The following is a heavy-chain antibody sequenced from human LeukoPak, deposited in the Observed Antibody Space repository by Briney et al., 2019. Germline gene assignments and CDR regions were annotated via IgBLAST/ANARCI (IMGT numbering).Heavy chain of an antibody. V-gene: IGHV3-21*01. J-gene: IGHJ4*02. CDR1: GFTFSSYS. CDR2: ISATSNYI. Sequence: GGSLRLSCAASGFTFSSYSMNWVRQTPGKGLEWVSSISATSNYIYYADSVKGRFTISRDNAKNSLYLQMNSLRAEDTAVYYCARDTSGYTLDDWGQGTLVTVSS. D-gene: IGHD5-18*01. CDR3: ARDTSGYTLDD.